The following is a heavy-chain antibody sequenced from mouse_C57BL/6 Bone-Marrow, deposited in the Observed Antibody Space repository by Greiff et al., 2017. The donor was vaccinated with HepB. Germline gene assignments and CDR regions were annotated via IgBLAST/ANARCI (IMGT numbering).Heavy chain of an antibody. D-gene: IGHD1-1*01. CDR1: GFSLTSYG. CDR2: IWGVGST. CDR3: ASFHYYGSSAWFAY. Sequence: VQLQESGPGLVAPSQSLSITCTVSGFSLTSYGVDWVRQSPGKGLEWLGVIWGVGSTNYNSALKSRLSISKDNSKSQVFLKMNSLQTDDTAMYYCASFHYYGSSAWFAYWGQGTLVTVSA. V-gene: IGHV2-6*01. J-gene: IGHJ3*01.